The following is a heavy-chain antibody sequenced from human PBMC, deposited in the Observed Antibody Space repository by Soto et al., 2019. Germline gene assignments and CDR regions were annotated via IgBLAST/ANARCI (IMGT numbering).Heavy chain of an antibody. CDR2: VYSGGST. V-gene: IGHV3-66*01. J-gene: IGHJ6*02. Sequence: EVQLVESGGGLVQPGGSLRLSCAASGFTVTTNYMSWVRQPPGKGLEWVSVVYSGGSTYYADSVKGRFTVSRDNSKNTLYLQMNSLRAEDTAVYYCARINPPESYYYYGMDVWGQGTTVTVSS. CDR1: GFTVTTNY. CDR3: ARINPPESYYYYGMDV.